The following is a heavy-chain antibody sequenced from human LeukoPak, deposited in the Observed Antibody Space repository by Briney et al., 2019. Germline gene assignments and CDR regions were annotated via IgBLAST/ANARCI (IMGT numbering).Heavy chain of an antibody. CDR2: IYHSGST. D-gene: IGHD2-2*01. J-gene: IGHJ4*02. Sequence: SETLSLTCTVSGGSISSGGYYWSWIRQPPGKGLEWIGYIYHSGSTYYNPSLKSRVTISVDRSKNQFSLKLSSVTAADTAVYYCARGGGHCSNTSCYPFDYWGQGTLVTVSS. CDR3: ARGGGHCSNTSCYPFDY. CDR1: GGSISSGGYY. V-gene: IGHV4-30-2*01.